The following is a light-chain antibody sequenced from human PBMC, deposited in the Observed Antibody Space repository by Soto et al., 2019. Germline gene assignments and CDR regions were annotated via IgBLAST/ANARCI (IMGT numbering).Light chain of an antibody. CDR3: LQHNSYPWT. Sequence: IRMNKSPPSLSAYKGDRVTITCRASQGISNSLAWYQQKPGKAPNLLIYDASTLQSGVPSRFSGSGSGTEFTLTISSLQPEDFATYYCLQHNSYPWTFGQGTKVDIK. CDR1: QGISNS. J-gene: IGKJ1*01. CDR2: DAS. V-gene: IGKV1-8*01.